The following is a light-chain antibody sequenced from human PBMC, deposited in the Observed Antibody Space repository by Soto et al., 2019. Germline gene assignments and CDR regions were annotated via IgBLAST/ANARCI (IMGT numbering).Light chain of an antibody. CDR2: EVN. V-gene: IGLV2-8*01. J-gene: IGLJ1*01. CDR3: SSYAGSNNIRYV. Sequence: QSVLTQPPSASWSPGQSVIISCTGTSSDVVGYNYVSWYQHQRGKAPKLMIYEVNKWPSGVPDRFSDSKSGNPASLTVTGLKAEDDADYYCSSYAGSNNIRYVFGTGTKLTVL. CDR1: SSDVVGYNY.